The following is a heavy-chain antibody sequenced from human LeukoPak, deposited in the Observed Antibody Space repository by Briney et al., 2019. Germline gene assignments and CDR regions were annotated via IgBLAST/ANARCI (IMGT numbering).Heavy chain of an antibody. Sequence: SETLSLTCTVSGGSISSYYWSWIRQPPGKGLEWIGYIYYSGSTNYNPSPKSRVTISVDTSKNQFSLKLSSVTAADTAVYYCARDPRHDDPTNGMDVWGQGTTVTVSS. CDR3: ARDPRHDDPTNGMDV. J-gene: IGHJ6*02. CDR1: GGSISSYY. CDR2: IYYSGST. V-gene: IGHV4-59*01. D-gene: IGHD1-1*01.